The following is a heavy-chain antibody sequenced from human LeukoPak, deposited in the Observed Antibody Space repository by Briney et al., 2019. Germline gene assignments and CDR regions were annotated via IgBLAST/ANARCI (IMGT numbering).Heavy chain of an antibody. D-gene: IGHD3-3*01. Sequence: GGSLRLSCAASGFTFSNYDMHWVGQTRGGGLEWVSGIGTLADTFYPNSAKGRFTISRDNAKNSLYLQMNSLRADDTAVYYCVRDQTIDSRAGPSDPFDVWGQGTMVTVSS. CDR2: IGTLADT. CDR1: GFTFSNYD. V-gene: IGHV3-13*01. CDR3: VRDQTIDSRAGPSDPFDV. J-gene: IGHJ3*01.